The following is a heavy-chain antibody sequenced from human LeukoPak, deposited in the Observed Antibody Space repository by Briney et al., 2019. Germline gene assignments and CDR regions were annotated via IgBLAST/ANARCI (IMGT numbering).Heavy chain of an antibody. D-gene: IGHD6-13*01. Sequence: GGSLRLSXAASGFTFSSYSMNWIRQAPGKGLEWVSYISSSSSTIYYADSVKGRFTISRDNAKNSLYLQMNSLRAEDTAVYYCARDRAAAPFDYWGQGTLVTVSS. CDR3: ARDRAAAPFDY. CDR1: GFTFSSYS. V-gene: IGHV3-48*01. J-gene: IGHJ4*02. CDR2: ISSSSSTI.